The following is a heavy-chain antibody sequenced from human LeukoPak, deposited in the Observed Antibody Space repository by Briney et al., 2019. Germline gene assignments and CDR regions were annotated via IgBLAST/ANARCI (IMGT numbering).Heavy chain of an antibody. CDR2: ISSSSSTI. Sequence: PGGSLRLSCAASGFTFSSYSMNWVRQAPGKGLEWVSYISSSSSTIYYADSVKGRFTIPRDNAKNSLYLQMNSLRAEDTAVYYCAKDDSSSWYAALDYWGQGTLVTVSS. V-gene: IGHV3-48*01. CDR3: AKDDSSSWYAALDY. J-gene: IGHJ4*02. D-gene: IGHD6-13*01. CDR1: GFTFSSYS.